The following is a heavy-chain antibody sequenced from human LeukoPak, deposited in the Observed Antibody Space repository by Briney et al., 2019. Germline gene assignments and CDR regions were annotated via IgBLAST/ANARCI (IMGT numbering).Heavy chain of an antibody. D-gene: IGHD1-26*01. CDR2: INSDGSST. CDR1: GFTVSNNY. J-gene: IGHJ4*02. Sequence: GGSLRLSCAASGFTVSNNYMHWVRQAPGKGLVWVSRINSDGSSTSYADSVEGRFTISRDNAKNTLYLQMNSLRAEDTAFYYCARGYSGTYRLGYWGQGTLVTVSS. V-gene: IGHV3-74*01. CDR3: ARGYSGTYRLGY.